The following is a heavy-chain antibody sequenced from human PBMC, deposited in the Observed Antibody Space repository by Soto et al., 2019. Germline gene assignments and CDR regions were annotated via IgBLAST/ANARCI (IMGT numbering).Heavy chain of an antibody. CDR1: GGTFSSYA. D-gene: IGHD1-20*01. Sequence: SVKVSCKASGGTFSSYAISWVRQAPGQGLEWMGGIIPIFGTANYAQKFQGRVTITADESTSTAYMELSSLRSEDTAVYYCASRYKRDYYYGMDVWGQGTTVTVSS. V-gene: IGHV1-69*13. J-gene: IGHJ6*02. CDR3: ASRYKRDYYYGMDV. CDR2: IIPIFGTA.